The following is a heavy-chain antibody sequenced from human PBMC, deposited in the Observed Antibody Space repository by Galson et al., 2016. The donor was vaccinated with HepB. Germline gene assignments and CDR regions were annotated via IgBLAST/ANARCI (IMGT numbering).Heavy chain of an antibody. CDR2: IYYSGDT. CDR3: ARDPFGLGWFDP. CDR1: GGSISGYY. D-gene: IGHD3-16*01. Sequence: ETLSLTCTVSGGSISGYYWSWIRQPPGKGLEWIGFIYYSGDTNYNPSLKSRVTISIDTSKSQLSLNPNSVTAADTAVYFCARDPFGLGWFDPWGQGTLVTVSS. V-gene: IGHV4-59*01. J-gene: IGHJ5*02.